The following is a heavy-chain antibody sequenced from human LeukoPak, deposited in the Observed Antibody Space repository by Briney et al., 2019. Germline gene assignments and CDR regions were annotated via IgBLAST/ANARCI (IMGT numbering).Heavy chain of an antibody. Sequence: ASVKVSCKASGYTFTGYYMHWVRQVPGQGLEWMGWINPNSGGTNYAQKFQGWVTMTRDTSISTAYMELSRLRSDDTAVYYCARSSSSWTRNWFDPWGQGTLVTVSS. D-gene: IGHD6-13*01. J-gene: IGHJ5*02. CDR1: GYTFTGYY. CDR2: INPNSGGT. V-gene: IGHV1-2*04. CDR3: ARSSSSWTRNWFDP.